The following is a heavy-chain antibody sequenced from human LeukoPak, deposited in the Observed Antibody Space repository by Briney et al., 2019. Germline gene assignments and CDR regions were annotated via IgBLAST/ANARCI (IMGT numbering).Heavy chain of an antibody. D-gene: IGHD4/OR15-4a*01. CDR1: GFTLSDYY. CDR3: AREDSGGNSFDY. Sequence: GGSLRLSCAASGFTLSDYYVSWIRQAPGKGLEWVAFISNSGFTTYYADSVKGRFTVFRVNAKDSVSPQMDSLRADDTARYYCAREDSGGNSFDYWGQGAQVTVS. CDR2: ISNSGFTT. J-gene: IGHJ4*02. V-gene: IGHV3-11*01.